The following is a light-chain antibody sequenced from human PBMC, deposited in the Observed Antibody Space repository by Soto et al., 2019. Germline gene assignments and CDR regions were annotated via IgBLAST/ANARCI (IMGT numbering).Light chain of an antibody. Sequence: DIQMTQSPSTLSASVGDRVTITCRASQSISSWLAWYQQKPGKAPKLLIYDASSLESGVPSRFSGSGSGTEFTLTISSLQPDDFATYYCQQYNSYSHLTFGGGTKVHIK. V-gene: IGKV1-5*01. CDR2: DAS. CDR1: QSISSW. CDR3: QQYNSYSHLT. J-gene: IGKJ4*01.